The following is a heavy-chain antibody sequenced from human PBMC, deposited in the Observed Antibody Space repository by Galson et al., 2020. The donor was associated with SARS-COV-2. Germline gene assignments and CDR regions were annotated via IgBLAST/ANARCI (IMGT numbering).Heavy chain of an antibody. CDR1: GGSISSSSYY. V-gene: IGHV4-39*01. Sequence: ETSETLSLTCTVSGGSISSSSYYWGWIRQPPGKGLEWIGSIYYSGSTYYNPSLKSRVTISVDTSKNQFSLKLSSVTAADTAVYYCATHSSGWYDFDYWGQGTLVTVSS. CDR2: IYYSGST. D-gene: IGHD6-19*01. J-gene: IGHJ4*02. CDR3: ATHSSGWYDFDY.